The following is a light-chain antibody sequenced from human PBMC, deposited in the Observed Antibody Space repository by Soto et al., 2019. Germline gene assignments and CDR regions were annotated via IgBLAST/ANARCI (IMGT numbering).Light chain of an antibody. V-gene: IGKV3-20*01. J-gene: IGKJ1*01. Sequence: EIVLTQSPGTLSLSPGERATLSCRASQSVSSSYLAWYQQKPGQAPRLLIYGASSRATGIPDRFSGSGSGTGFTLTISRLGPEDFAVYYCQQCGSSPRTFGQGTKVEVE. CDR1: QSVSSSY. CDR2: GAS. CDR3: QQCGSSPRT.